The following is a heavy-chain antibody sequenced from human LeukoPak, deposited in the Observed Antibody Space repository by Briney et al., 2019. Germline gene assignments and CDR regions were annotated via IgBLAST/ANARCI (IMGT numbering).Heavy chain of an antibody. CDR3: AREGEAARPFDY. Sequence: SETLSLTCTVSGGSISSSSYYWGWIRQPPGKGLEWSGSIYYSGSTYYNPSLKCRVTISVDTSKNQFSLKLSSVTAADTAVYYCAREGEAARPFDYWGQGTLVTVSS. CDR2: IYYSGST. V-gene: IGHV4-39*07. D-gene: IGHD6-6*01. J-gene: IGHJ4*02. CDR1: GGSISSSSYY.